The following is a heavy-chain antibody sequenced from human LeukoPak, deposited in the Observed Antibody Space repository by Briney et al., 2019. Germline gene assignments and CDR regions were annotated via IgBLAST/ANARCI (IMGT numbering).Heavy chain of an antibody. D-gene: IGHD3-22*01. Sequence: SQTLSLTCTVSGGSISSGDYYWSWIRQPPGKGLEWIGYIYYSGSTYYNPSLKSRVTISVDTSKNQFSLKLSSVTAADTAVYYCARSRVYDSSGYWTDDNAFDIWGQGTMVTVSS. CDR2: IYYSGST. V-gene: IGHV4-30-4*01. CDR3: ARSRVYDSSGYWTDDNAFDI. CDR1: GGSISSGDYY. J-gene: IGHJ3*02.